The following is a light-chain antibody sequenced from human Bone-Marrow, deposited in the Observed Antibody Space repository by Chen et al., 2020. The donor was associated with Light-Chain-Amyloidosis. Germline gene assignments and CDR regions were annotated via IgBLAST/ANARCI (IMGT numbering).Light chain of an antibody. CDR3: QVWDRSIHRPV. J-gene: IGLJ3*02. Sequence: SYVLTQPSSVSVAPGQTATIACGGNNIGSTSVHWYQQTPGQAPLLVVYDDSARPSGSPERLSGSNSGTTATLTISRVVAGDEADYYCQVWDRSIHRPVFGGGTKLPVL. CDR2: DDS. V-gene: IGLV3-21*02. CDR1: NIGSTS.